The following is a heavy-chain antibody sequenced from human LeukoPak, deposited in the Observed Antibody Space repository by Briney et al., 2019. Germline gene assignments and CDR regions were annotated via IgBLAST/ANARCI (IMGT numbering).Heavy chain of an antibody. CDR1: GASISSNNW. CDR2: IYHSGST. CDR3: ALISRGIAVPGTAL. Sequence: PSETLSLTCAVSGASISSNNWWSWVRQPPGKGLEWIGEIYHSGSTNYTPSLKSRVTISIDKSKNQFSLKLSSVTAADTAVYYCALISRGIAVPGTALWGQGTLVTVSS. D-gene: IGHD6-19*01. V-gene: IGHV4-4*02. J-gene: IGHJ4*02.